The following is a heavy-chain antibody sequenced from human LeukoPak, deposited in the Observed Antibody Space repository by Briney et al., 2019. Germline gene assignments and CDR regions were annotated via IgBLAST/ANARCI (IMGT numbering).Heavy chain of an antibody. CDR1: GGSISSSSYY. CDR2: IYHSGTT. J-gene: IGHJ4*02. CDR3: ARSKALHCSSTSCYVERAYYYFDY. V-gene: IGHV4-39*01. Sequence: SETLSLTCTVSGGSISSSSYYWGWIRQPPGKGLEWIGTIYHSGTTYHNPSLKSRVTISVDTSKNQFSLKLSSVTAADTAVYYCARSKALHCSSTSCYVERAYYYFDYWGQGILVTVSS. D-gene: IGHD2-2*01.